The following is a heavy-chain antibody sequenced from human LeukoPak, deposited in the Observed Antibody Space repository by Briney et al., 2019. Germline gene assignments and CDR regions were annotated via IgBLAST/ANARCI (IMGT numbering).Heavy chain of an antibody. Sequence: PGRSLRLSCAASGFTFSGYAMHWVCQAAGKGLEWVAVIWNDGSNKYYADSVKGRFTISRDNSKNTLYLQMNSLRAEDTAVYYCARGWKWLGYDYWGQGTLVTVSS. D-gene: IGHD6-19*01. CDR3: ARGWKWLGYDY. CDR1: GFTFSGYA. V-gene: IGHV3-33*01. J-gene: IGHJ4*02. CDR2: IWNDGSNK.